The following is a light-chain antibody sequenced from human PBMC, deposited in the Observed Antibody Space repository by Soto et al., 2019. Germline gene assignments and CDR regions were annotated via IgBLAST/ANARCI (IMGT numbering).Light chain of an antibody. V-gene: IGKV3-11*01. J-gene: IGKJ1*01. Sequence: EVVLTQSPATLSLSPGERPTLSCRSSEIVRTFVDWYQHKPGQAPRLLIYGASNRATGIPARFSGSGSGTDFTLTISNLEPEDFAVYYCQQHSHWPPWTFGQGTKVDI. CDR3: QQHSHWPPWT. CDR2: GAS. CDR1: EIVRTF.